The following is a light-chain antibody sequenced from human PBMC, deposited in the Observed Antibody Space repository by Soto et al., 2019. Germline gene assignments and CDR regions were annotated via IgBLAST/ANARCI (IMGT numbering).Light chain of an antibody. CDR3: PQYNKWLWT. J-gene: IGKJ1*01. CDR1: QSVSSN. Sequence: EIVMTQAPATLSVSPGERATLSCRASQSVSSNLAWYQQKPGQTPRLLIYGASTRATGTPARFSGSGSGTEFILTISSLQSEDFATYYWPQYNKWLWTFGQGTKVEI. V-gene: IGKV3-15*01. CDR2: GAS.